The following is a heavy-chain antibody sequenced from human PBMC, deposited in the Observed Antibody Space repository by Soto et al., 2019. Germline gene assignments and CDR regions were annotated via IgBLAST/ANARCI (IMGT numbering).Heavy chain of an antibody. CDR1: GGSFSGYY. CDR3: ARGYGGTTRVFDY. D-gene: IGHD1-1*01. J-gene: IGHJ4*02. V-gene: IGHV4-34*01. CDR2: INHSGST. Sequence: SETLSLTCAVYGGSFSGYYWSWIRQPPGKGLEWIGEINHSGSTNYNPSLKSRVTISVDTSKNQFSLKLSSVTAADTAVYYCARGYGGTTRVFDYWGQGTLVTVSS.